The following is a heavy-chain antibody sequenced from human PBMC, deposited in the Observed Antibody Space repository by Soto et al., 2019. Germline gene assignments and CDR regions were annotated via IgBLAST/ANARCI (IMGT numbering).Heavy chain of an antibody. J-gene: IGHJ4*02. CDR3: TRGGGWLTDY. D-gene: IGHD2-15*01. CDR2: LHYTGTS. Sequence: QVQLHESGPRLVKPSETLSLTCTVSGGSLSGYYWSWIRQPPGKSLEWIGNLHYTGTSNHNPSLRSRVTMSLDTSTNQFSLTLSSVTAADTAFYYCTRGGGWLTDYWGQGTLVTVSS. CDR1: GGSLSGYY. V-gene: IGHV4-59*01.